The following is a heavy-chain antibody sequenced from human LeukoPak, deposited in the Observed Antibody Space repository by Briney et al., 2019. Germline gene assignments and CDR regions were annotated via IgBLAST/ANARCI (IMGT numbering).Heavy chain of an antibody. J-gene: IGHJ5*02. CDR1: GVSFSSYY. CDR2: IYYSGST. CDR3: ARDLPAMVRGVITNWFDP. Sequence: SETLSLTCTVSGVSFSSYYWSRIRQPPGKGLEGIGGIYYSGSTYYNPSLKSRVTISVDTSKNQFSLKLSSVTAADTAVYYCARDLPAMVRGVITNWFDPWGQGTLVTVSS. V-gene: IGHV4-39*07. D-gene: IGHD3-10*01.